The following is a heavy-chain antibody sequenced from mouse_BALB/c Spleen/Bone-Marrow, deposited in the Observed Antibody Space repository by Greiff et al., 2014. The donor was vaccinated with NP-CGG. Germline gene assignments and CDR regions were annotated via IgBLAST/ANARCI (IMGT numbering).Heavy chain of an antibody. CDR1: GYTFTSYD. J-gene: IGHJ4*01. D-gene: IGHD2-1*01. V-gene: IGHV1S33*01. CDR2: IYPGDGST. Sequence: LVESGPELVKPGALVKISCKASGYTFTSYDINWVKQRPGQGLEWIGWIYPGDGSTKYNEKFKGKATLTADKSSSTAYMQLRRLNSENSASYFWARNGNFRYAMDYWGPGTSVPVPS. CDR3: ARNGNFRYAMDY.